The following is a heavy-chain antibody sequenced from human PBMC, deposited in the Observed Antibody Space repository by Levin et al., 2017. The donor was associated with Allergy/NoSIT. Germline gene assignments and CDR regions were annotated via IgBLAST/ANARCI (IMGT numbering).Heavy chain of an antibody. V-gene: IGHV3-30*18. J-gene: IGHJ6*02. CDR3: AKDQMAAAGTKLKYYYYYYGMDV. CDR1: GFTFSSYG. D-gene: IGHD6-13*01. CDR2: ISYDGSNK. Sequence: GGSLRLSCAASGFTFSSYGMHWVRQAPGKGLEWVAVISYDGSNKYYADSVKGRFTISRDNSKNTLYLQMNSLRAEDTAVYYCAKDQMAAAGTKLKYYYYYYGMDVWGQGTTVTVSS.